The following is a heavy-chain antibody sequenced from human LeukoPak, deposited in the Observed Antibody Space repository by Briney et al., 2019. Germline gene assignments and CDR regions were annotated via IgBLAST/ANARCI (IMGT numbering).Heavy chain of an antibody. CDR3: ARLPDYYGSGSYFGRPYYYYMDV. V-gene: IGHV4-59*01. CDR1: GGSFSGYY. D-gene: IGHD3-10*01. CDR2: IYYSGST. Sequence: SETLSLTCAVYGGSFSGYYWSWIRQPPGKGLEWIGYIYYSGSTNYNPSLKSRVTISVDTSKNQFSLKLSSVTAADTAVYYCARLPDYYGSGSYFGRPYYYYMDVWGKGTTVTVSS. J-gene: IGHJ6*03.